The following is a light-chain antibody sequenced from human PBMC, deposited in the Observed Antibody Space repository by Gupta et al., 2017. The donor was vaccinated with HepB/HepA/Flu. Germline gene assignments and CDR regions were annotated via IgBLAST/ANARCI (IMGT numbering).Light chain of an antibody. CDR1: SSNIGASYG. CDR2: GKN. J-gene: IGLJ2*01. CDR3: QSYDSSMSGVI. V-gene: IGLV1-40*01. Sequence: QSVLTQPPSVSGAPGQRVTISCTGSSSNIGASYGVHWYQHLPGTAPKLIIYGKNNRPSGVPDRFSGSKSGTSASLAITGLQAEDEADYYCQSYDSSMSGVIFGGGTKLTVL.